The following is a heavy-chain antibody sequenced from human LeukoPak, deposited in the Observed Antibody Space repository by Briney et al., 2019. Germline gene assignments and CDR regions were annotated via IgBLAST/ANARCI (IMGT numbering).Heavy chain of an antibody. J-gene: IGHJ2*01. CDR3: ARHRPEGYWYFDL. Sequence: GGSLRLSCAASGFTFSSYGMHWVRQAPGKGLEWVAVISYDGSNKYYADSVKGRFTISRDNSKNTLYLQMNSLRAEDTAVYYCARHRPEGYWYFDLWGRGTLVTVSS. D-gene: IGHD1-14*01. CDR2: ISYDGSNK. V-gene: IGHV3-30*03. CDR1: GFTFSSYG.